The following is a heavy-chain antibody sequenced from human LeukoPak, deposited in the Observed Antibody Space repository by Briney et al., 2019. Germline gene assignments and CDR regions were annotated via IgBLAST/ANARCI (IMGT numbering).Heavy chain of an antibody. D-gene: IGHD3-10*01. CDR3: TKDPHPHYYGSSFDY. J-gene: IGHJ4*02. V-gene: IGHV3-9*01. CDR2: ISWNSGSI. Sequence: GGSLRLSCAASGFTFDDYAMHWVRQAPGKGLEWVSGISWNSGSIGYADSVKGRFTISRDNAKNSLYLQMNSLRAEDTALYCCTKDPHPHYYGSSFDYWGQGTLVTVSS. CDR1: GFTFDDYA.